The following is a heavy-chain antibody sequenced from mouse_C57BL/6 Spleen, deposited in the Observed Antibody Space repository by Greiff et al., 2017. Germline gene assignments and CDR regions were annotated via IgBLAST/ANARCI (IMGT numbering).Heavy chain of an antibody. J-gene: IGHJ4*01. CDR1: GYTFTSYW. CDR2: IDPSDSYT. CDR3: ARSPIYYDYSYAMDY. V-gene: IGHV1-50*01. Sequence: VQLQQPGAELVKPGASVKLSCKASGYTFTSYWMQWVKQRPGQGLEWIGEIDPSDSYTNYNQKFKGKATLTVDTSSSTAYMQLSSLTSEDSAVYYCARSPIYYDYSYAMDYWGQGTSVTVSS. D-gene: IGHD2-4*01.